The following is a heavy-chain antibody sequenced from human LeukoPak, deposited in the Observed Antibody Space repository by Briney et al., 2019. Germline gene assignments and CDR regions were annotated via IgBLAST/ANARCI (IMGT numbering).Heavy chain of an antibody. Sequence: SETLSLTCTVSGGSISSGDYYWGWIRQPPGKGLEWIGSIYYSGSTYYNPSLKSRVTISVDTSKNQFSLKLSSVTAADTAVYYCARHKRGYYDFWSGEDYFDYWGQGTLVTVSS. CDR1: GGSISSGDYY. V-gene: IGHV4-39*01. J-gene: IGHJ4*02. CDR2: IYYSGST. D-gene: IGHD3-3*01. CDR3: ARHKRGYYDFWSGEDYFDY.